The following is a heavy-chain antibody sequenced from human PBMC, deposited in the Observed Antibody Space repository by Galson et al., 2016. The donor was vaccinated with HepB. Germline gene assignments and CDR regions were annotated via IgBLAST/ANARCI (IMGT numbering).Heavy chain of an antibody. J-gene: IGHJ6*02. CDR1: GFTFNDYA. V-gene: IGHV3-9*01. D-gene: IGHD6-13*01. Sequence: SLRLSCAASGFTFNDYAMHWVRQAPGKGLEWVSGLSWNTGSIGYADSVKGRFTISRDNAKKTLYLQMNSLRAGDTAVYYCARGGSSWFFIGGLDVWGQGTTVTVSS. CDR3: ARGGSSWFFIGGLDV. CDR2: LSWNTGSI.